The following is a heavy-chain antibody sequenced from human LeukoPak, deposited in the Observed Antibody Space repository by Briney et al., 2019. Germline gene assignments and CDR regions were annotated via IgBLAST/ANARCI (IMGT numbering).Heavy chain of an antibody. V-gene: IGHV3-30-3*01. D-gene: IGHD3-22*01. CDR1: GFTFSSYA. CDR3: ARERMTHYYDSSGYSHEFDY. CDR2: ISYDGSNK. Sequence: GGSLRLSCAASGFTFSSYAMHWVRQAPGKGLEWVAVISYDGSNKYYADSVKGRFTISRDNSKNTLYPQMNSLRAEDTAVYYCARERMTHYYDSSGYSHEFDYWGQGTLVTVSS. J-gene: IGHJ4*02.